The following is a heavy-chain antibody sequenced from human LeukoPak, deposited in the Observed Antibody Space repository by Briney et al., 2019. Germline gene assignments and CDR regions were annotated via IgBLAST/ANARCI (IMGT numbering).Heavy chain of an antibody. V-gene: IGHV3-23*01. CDR1: GFTFSSYA. CDR2: ISGSGGNT. J-gene: IGHJ5*01. D-gene: IGHD6-13*01. CDR3: AKDYRYAIAAPGRQYNWFDS. Sequence: GGSLRLSCAASGFTFSSYAMSWVRQAPGKGLEWVSAISGSGGNTYYADSVQGRFTISRDKSKDTLYLQMNSLRAEDTAVYFCAKDYRYAIAAPGRQYNWFDSWGQGNLVTVSS.